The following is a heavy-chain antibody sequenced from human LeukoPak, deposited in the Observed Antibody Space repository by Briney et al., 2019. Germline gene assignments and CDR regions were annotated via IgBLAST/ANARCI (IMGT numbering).Heavy chain of an antibody. J-gene: IGHJ4*02. V-gene: IGHV3-53*01. Sequence: QTGGSLRLSCAASGFTVSSNYMSWVRQAPGKGLEWVSVIYSGGSTYYADSVKGRFTISRDNSKNTLYLQMNSLRAEDTAVYYCASEESSSSGIDYWGQGTLVTVSS. CDR1: GFTVSSNY. CDR2: IYSGGST. CDR3: ASEESSSSGIDY. D-gene: IGHD6-6*01.